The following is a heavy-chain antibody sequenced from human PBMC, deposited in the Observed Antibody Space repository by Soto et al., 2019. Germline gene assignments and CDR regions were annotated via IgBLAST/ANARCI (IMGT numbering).Heavy chain of an antibody. D-gene: IGHD3-3*01. CDR1: GYPVTAYY. CDR3: ARGGGVGVAGSADFDM. Sequence: QLHLVQSGAVVKKPGASVTVSCSASGYPVTAYYMHWVRQAPGRGLEWMGRINPATGAAKYTQTFRGRVTMTRDTSTSTVFMALSGLTSVDTAVFYCARGGGVGVAGSADFDMWGQGTLVTVSS. CDR2: INPATGAA. J-gene: IGHJ3*02. V-gene: IGHV1-2*02.